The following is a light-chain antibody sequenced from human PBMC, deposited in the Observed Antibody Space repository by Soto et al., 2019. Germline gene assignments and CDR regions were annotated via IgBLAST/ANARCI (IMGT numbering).Light chain of an antibody. CDR1: QSVSSSY. V-gene: IGKV3-20*01. CDR2: GAS. J-gene: IGKJ1*01. CDR3: QQSGSSQT. Sequence: VLTQSPCTLSLSPGERATVSCTASQSVSSSYLAWYQQKPGQAPRLIIYGASSRATGIADRFSGSGSGTDLTLTISRLEPEDFAVYYCQQSGSSQTFGHGTKVDIK.